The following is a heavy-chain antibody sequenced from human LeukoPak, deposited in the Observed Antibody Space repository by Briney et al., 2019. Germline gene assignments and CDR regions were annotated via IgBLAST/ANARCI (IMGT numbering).Heavy chain of an antibody. CDR2: IIPIFGTA. V-gene: IGHV1-69*06. D-gene: IGHD1-7*01. CDR1: GGTFSSYA. J-gene: IGHJ5*02. Sequence: ASVKVSYKASGGTFSSYAISWVRQAPGQGLEWMGRIIPIFGTANYAQKFQGRVTITADKSTSTAYMELSSLRSEDTAVYYCARDRITGTTWFDPWGQGTLVTVSS. CDR3: ARDRITGTTWFDP.